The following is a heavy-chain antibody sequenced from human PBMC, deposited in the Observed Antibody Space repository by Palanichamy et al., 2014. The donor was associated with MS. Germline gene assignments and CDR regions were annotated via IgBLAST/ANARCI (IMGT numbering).Heavy chain of an antibody. CDR2: IRQEGNDQ. D-gene: IGHD3-9*01. CDR3: ARGRQGTTGYWDY. Sequence: EVQLVESGGGLVQPGGSLRLSCAASGFTFSTSWLSWVRQSPGKGLEWVADIRQEGNDQYYMDSVKGRFTISRDNAKSLLYLQMNSLRVEDTAVYYCARGRQGTTGYWDYWGQGTLVTVSS. V-gene: IGHV3-7*03. J-gene: IGHJ4*02. CDR1: GFTFSTSW.